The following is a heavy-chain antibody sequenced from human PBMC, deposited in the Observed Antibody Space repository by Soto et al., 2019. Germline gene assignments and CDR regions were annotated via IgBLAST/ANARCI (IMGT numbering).Heavy chain of an antibody. CDR1: GFSFTNYS. CDR2: ISSSGRII. D-gene: IGHD2-15*01. V-gene: IGHV3-48*01. CDR3: ARDDPPIEVGGSYYFYYGLDV. Sequence: EVQLVESGGGLVQPGGSLRLSCAASGFSFTNYSMNWVRQTAGKGLEWVSYISSSGRIIHYADSVKGRFTISRDNAKNSLYLQMNTLRAEDTAVYYCARDDPPIEVGGSYYFYYGLDVWGQGTAVTVSS. J-gene: IGHJ6*02.